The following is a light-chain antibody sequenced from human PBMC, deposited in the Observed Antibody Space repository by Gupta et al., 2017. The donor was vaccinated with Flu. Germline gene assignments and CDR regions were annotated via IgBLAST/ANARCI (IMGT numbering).Light chain of an antibody. V-gene: IGKV1-39*01. Sequence: DITMTRSTSSLSASVGDRVTITCRASQSISSYLNWYQQKPGKAPKLLIYAASSLQSGVPSRFRGSGSGTDFTLTISSLQPEDFATYYCQQSYSTPRTFGQGTKLEIK. CDR1: QSISSY. CDR2: AAS. J-gene: IGKJ2*01. CDR3: QQSYSTPRT.